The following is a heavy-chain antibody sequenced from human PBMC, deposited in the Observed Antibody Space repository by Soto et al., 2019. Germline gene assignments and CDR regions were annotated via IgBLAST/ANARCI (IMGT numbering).Heavy chain of an antibody. CDR2: IYYSGST. CDR1: GGSVDSNRYY. Sequence: SETLSLTCTVSGGSVDSNRYYWAWIRQPPGKGLEWIGYIYYSGSTYYNPSLKSRVTISVDTSKNQFSLKLSSVTAADTAVYYYARDYDFWSGFPWTGYGMDVWGQGTTVTVSS. V-gene: IGHV4-30-4*08. J-gene: IGHJ6*02. CDR3: ARDYDFWSGFPWTGYGMDV. D-gene: IGHD3-3*01.